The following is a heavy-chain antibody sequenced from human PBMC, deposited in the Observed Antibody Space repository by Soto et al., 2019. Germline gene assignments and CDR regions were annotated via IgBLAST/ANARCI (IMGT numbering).Heavy chain of an antibody. V-gene: IGHV6-1*01. CDR1: GYSVSSNSAA. D-gene: IGHD3-9*01. Sequence: QTLSLTCAISGYSVSSNSAAWNLIRQSPSRGLEWLGRTYYRSKWYNDYAVSVKSRITINPDTSKNQFSLQLNSVTPEDTAVYYCAREDHYDILTGYYPHNAFDIWGQGTMVTVSS. CDR2: TYYRSKWYN. CDR3: AREDHYDILTGYYPHNAFDI. J-gene: IGHJ3*02.